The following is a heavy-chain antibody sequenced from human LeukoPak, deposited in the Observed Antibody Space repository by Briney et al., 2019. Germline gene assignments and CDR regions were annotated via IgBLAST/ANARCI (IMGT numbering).Heavy chain of an antibody. J-gene: IGHJ4*02. Sequence: SETLSLTRTVSGGSITRHYWSWIRQPPGKGLEWIAYVLDSVRTKDNPSLQSRLTLSADTSKNQFSLRLSSVTAADTAVYYCATLKRGSIYGYFDFWGQGIKVTVSS. CDR1: GGSITRHY. CDR2: VLDSVRT. V-gene: IGHV4-59*11. CDR3: ATLKRGSIYGYFDF. D-gene: IGHD5-18*01.